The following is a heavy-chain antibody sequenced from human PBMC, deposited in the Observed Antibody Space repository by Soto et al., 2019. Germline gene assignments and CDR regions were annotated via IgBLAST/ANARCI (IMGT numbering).Heavy chain of an antibody. J-gene: IGHJ5*02. CDR3: ARSVAQIPTKVETNWFDP. Sequence: PGESLKISCKGSGYSFTSYSIGWVRQMPGKGLEWMGIIYPGDSDTRYSPSFQGQVTISADKSISTAYLQWSSLKASDTAMYYCARSVAQIPTKVETNWFDPWGQGTVVTISS. CDR1: GYSFTSYS. CDR2: IYPGDSDT. D-gene: IGHD1-1*01. V-gene: IGHV5-51*01.